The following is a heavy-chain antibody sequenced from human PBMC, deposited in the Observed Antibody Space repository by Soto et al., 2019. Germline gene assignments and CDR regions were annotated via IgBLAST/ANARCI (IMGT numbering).Heavy chain of an antibody. Sequence: SETLCVRWGVAGGSLVGGGGCWRWIRQPPGKGLEWIGYIYHSGSTYYNPSLKSRVTISVDRSKNQFSLKLSSVTPADTAVYYCARVPGPWGQGTLVTVSS. V-gene: IGHV4-30-2*01. CDR2: IYHSGST. CDR1: GGSLVGGGGC. CDR3: ARVPGP. J-gene: IGHJ5*02.